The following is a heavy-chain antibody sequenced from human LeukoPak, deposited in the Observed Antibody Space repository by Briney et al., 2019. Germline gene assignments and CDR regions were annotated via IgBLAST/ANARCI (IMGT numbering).Heavy chain of an antibody. Sequence: PSETLSLTCAVYGGSFSGYYWSWIRQPAGKGLEWIGRIYTSGSTNYNPSLKSRVTMSVDTSKNQFSLKLSSVTAADTAVYYCARDSYGDYGIGFDYWGQGTLVTVSS. CDR2: IYTSGST. D-gene: IGHD4-17*01. CDR1: GGSFSGYY. V-gene: IGHV4-4*07. J-gene: IGHJ4*02. CDR3: ARDSYGDYGIGFDY.